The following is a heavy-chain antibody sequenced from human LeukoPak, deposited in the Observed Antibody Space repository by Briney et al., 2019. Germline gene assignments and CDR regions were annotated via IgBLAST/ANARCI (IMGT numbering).Heavy chain of an antibody. CDR2: INGDGSTS. D-gene: IGHD5-18*01. CDR1: GFTFYSYW. V-gene: IGHV3-74*01. Sequence: GGSLRLSCAASGFTFYSYWMHWVRQAPGKGLVWVSCINGDGSTSNYADSVKGRFTISRDNAKNTLYLQMHSLRAEDTAVYYCARGGYSFSPDGWGQGTLVTVSS. CDR3: ARGGYSFSPDG. J-gene: IGHJ4*02.